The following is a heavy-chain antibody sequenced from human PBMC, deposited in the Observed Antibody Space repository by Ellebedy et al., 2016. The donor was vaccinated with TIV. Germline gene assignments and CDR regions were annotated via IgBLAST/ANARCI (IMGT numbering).Heavy chain of an antibody. V-gene: IGHV3-30-3*01. CDR2: ISYDGSNK. Sequence: GESLKISCAASGLMFSSYVMHWVRQAPGKGLEWVAGISYDGSNKYYADSVKGRFTISRDNSKNTLYLQMNSLRAEDTAVYYCARGPSWGQGTLVPVSS. J-gene: IGHJ5*02. CDR1: GLMFSSYV. CDR3: ARGPS.